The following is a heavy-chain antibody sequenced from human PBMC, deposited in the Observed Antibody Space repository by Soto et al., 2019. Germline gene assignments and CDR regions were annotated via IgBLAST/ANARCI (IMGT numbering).Heavy chain of an antibody. CDR3: ARDPGYCSSTSCIHYGMEV. J-gene: IGHJ6*02. D-gene: IGHD2-2*01. Sequence: AGGSLRLSCAASGFTFSSYSMNWVRQAPGKGLEWVSSISSSSSYIYYADSVKGRFTISRDNAKNSLYLQMNSLRAEDTAVYYCARDPGYCSSTSCIHYGMEVWGQGTTVTVSS. CDR2: ISSSSSYI. V-gene: IGHV3-21*01. CDR1: GFTFSSYS.